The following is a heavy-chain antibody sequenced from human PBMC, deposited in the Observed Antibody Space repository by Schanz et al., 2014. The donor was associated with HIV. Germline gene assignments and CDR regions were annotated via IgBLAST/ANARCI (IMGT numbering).Heavy chain of an antibody. V-gene: IGHV3-30*03. CDR1: GFTFGGYG. J-gene: IGHJ5*02. D-gene: IGHD6-6*01. CDR2: ISYHGSDK. Sequence: HLVESGGGVVQPGRSLRLSCEGSGFTFGGYGMHWVRQAPGRGLEWVASISYHGSDKYYADSVKGRFTISRDNFRNTLYLQVHSLRPVDTAVYYCARQEYSSSFNWFDPWGQGTLVTVSS. CDR3: ARQEYSSSFNWFDP.